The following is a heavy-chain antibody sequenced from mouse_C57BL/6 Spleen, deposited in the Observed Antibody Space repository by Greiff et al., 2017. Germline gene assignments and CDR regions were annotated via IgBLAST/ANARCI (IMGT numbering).Heavy chain of an antibody. CDR3: ARGIYYYGSSDAMDY. J-gene: IGHJ4*01. Sequence: VHVKQSGPELVKPGASVKIPCKASGYTFTDYNMDWVKQSHGKSLEWIGDINPNNGGTIYNQKFKGKATLTVDKSSSTAYMELRSLTSEDTAVYYCARGIYYYGSSDAMDYWGQGTSVTVSS. V-gene: IGHV1-18*01. CDR2: INPNNGGT. CDR1: GYTFTDYN. D-gene: IGHD1-1*01.